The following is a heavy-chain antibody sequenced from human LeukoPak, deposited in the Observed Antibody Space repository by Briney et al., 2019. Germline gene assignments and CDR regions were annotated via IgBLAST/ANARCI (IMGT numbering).Heavy chain of an antibody. Sequence: GGSLRLPCAASGFTFSDYYMSWIRQAPGKGLEWVSYISSSGSTIYYADSVKGRFTISRDNAKNTLYLQMNSLRAEDTAVYYCARDYIGTTYYYDSSGYSDYWGQGTLVTVSS. D-gene: IGHD3-22*01. V-gene: IGHV3-11*04. J-gene: IGHJ4*02. CDR3: ARDYIGTTYYYDSSGYSDY. CDR2: ISSSGSTI. CDR1: GFTFSDYY.